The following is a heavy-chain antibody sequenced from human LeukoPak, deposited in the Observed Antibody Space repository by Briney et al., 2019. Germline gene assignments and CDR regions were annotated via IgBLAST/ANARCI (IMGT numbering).Heavy chain of an antibody. CDR2: INPNNGDT. Sequence: ASVKVSCKSSGYTFTGYYIHWVRQAPGQGLEWMGWINPNNGDTKFAQNFQGRVTLTRDMSMTTAYMEINRLRSDDTAVYYCARDQLAAPDHFDYWGQGTVVIVST. CDR3: ARDQLAAPDHFDY. D-gene: IGHD6-6*01. V-gene: IGHV1-2*02. J-gene: IGHJ4*02. CDR1: GYTFTGYY.